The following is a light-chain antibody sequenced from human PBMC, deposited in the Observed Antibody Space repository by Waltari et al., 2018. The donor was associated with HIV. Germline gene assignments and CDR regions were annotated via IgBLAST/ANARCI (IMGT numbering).Light chain of an antibody. J-gene: IGLJ1*01. V-gene: IGLV1-47*01. Sequence: QSVLTQPPSASATPGQRATIPCSGSSSNIGRNYVYWYQQLPGTAPKLLIYRNNQRPSGVPDRFSGSKSGTSASLAISGLRSEDEADYYCATWNDSLSGYVFGTGTKVTV. CDR3: ATWNDSLSGYV. CDR1: SSNIGRNY. CDR2: RNN.